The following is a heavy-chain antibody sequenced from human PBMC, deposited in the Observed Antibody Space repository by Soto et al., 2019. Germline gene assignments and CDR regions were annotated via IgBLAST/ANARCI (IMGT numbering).Heavy chain of an antibody. J-gene: IGHJ4*02. D-gene: IGHD3-9*01. V-gene: IGHV3-30*18. Sequence: PGGSLRLSCAASGFTFSSYGMHWVRQAPGKGLEWVAVISYDGSNKYYADSVKGRFTISRDNSKNTLYLQMNGLRAEDTAVYYCAKSGGALRYFDWLLNYFDYWRQGTLVTVSS. CDR2: ISYDGSNK. CDR3: AKSGGALRYFDWLLNYFDY. CDR1: GFTFSSYG.